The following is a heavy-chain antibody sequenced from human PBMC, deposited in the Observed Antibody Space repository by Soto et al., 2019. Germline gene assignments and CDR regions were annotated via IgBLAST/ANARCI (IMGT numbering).Heavy chain of an antibody. D-gene: IGHD2-2*01. J-gene: IGHJ6*02. CDR3: AREGYCSSTSCYGDYYYGMDV. Sequence: ASVKVSCKASGHTFTGYYMHWVRQAPGQGLEWMGWINPNSGGTNYAQKFQGWVTMTRDTSISTAYMELSRLRSDDTAVYYCAREGYCSSTSCYGDYYYGMDVWGQGTTVTVS. CDR2: INPNSGGT. V-gene: IGHV1-2*04. CDR1: GHTFTGYY.